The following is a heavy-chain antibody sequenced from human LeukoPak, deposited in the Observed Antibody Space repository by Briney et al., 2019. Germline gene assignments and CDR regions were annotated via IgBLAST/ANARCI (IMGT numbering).Heavy chain of an antibody. D-gene: IGHD4-11*01. CDR3: ARENRDSDYNKYHGMDV. CDR2: INWNGGST. CDR1: GFNFDEYG. J-gene: IGHJ6*02. V-gene: IGHV3-20*04. Sequence: GGSLRLSCAASGFNFDEYGMSWVRQAPGKGLEWVSGINWNGGSTGYADSVKGRFTISRDNAKNSLYLQMNSLRAEDTALYYCARENRDSDYNKYHGMDVWGQGTTVTVSS.